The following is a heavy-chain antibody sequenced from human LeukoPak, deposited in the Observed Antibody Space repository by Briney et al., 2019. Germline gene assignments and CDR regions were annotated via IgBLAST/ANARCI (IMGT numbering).Heavy chain of an antibody. D-gene: IGHD3-22*01. CDR2: INPSGGST. CDR1: GYTFTSYY. V-gene: IGHV1-46*01. CDR3: AREAHYYYDSSGYYLDAFDI. J-gene: IGHJ3*02. Sequence: ASVKVSCKASGYTFTSYYMHWVRQAPGQGLEWMGIINPSGGSTSYAQKFQGRVTMTGDTSTSTVYMELSSLRSEDTAVYYCAREAHYYYDSSGYYLDAFDIWGQGTMVTVSS.